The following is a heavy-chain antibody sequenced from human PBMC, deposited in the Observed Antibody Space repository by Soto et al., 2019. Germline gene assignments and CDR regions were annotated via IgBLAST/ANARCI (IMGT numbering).Heavy chain of an antibody. V-gene: IGHV4-30-4*01. J-gene: IGHJ5*02. CDR1: GGSISSGDYY. Sequence: PSETLSLTCTVSGGSISSGDYYWSWIRQPPGKGLEWIGYIYYSGSTYYNPPLKSRVTISVDTSKNQFSLKLSSVTAADTAVYYCARVFFWAAAGPNWFDPWGQGTLVTVSS. CDR2: IYYSGST. D-gene: IGHD6-13*01. CDR3: ARVFFWAAAGPNWFDP.